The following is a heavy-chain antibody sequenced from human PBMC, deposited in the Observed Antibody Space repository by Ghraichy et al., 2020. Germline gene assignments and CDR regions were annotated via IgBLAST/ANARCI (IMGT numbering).Heavy chain of an antibody. D-gene: IGHD6-6*01. CDR1: GGTFSSYA. CDR3: ASPIAARGYYMDV. Sequence: SVKVSCKASGGTFSSYAISWVRQAPGQGLEWMGGIIPIFGTANYAQKFQGRVTITADESTSTAYMELSSLRSEDTAVYYCASPIAARGYYMDVWGKGTTVTVSS. J-gene: IGHJ6*03. CDR2: IIPIFGTA. V-gene: IGHV1-69*13.